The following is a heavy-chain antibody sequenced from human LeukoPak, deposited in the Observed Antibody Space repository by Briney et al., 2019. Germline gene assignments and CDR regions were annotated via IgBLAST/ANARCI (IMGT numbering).Heavy chain of an antibody. CDR2: ISGSGGST. CDR3: ARDQDIVVVVAATPTHFDY. D-gene: IGHD2-15*01. Sequence: GGSLRLSCAASGFTFSSYAMSWVRQAPGKGLEWVSAISGSGGSTYYADSVKGRFTISRDNSKNTLYLQMNSLRAEDTAVYYCARDQDIVVVVAATPTHFDYWGQGTLVTVSS. J-gene: IGHJ4*02. V-gene: IGHV3-23*01. CDR1: GFTFSSYA.